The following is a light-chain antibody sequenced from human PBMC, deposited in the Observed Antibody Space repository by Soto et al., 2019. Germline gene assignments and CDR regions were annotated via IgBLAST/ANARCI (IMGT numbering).Light chain of an antibody. CDR3: QQYNTFPLT. Sequence: DIQMTQSPSSLSASVGDRVTITCRASQDIRSYLAWFQQKHGKAPKXLIYAASSLQSGVPSRFSGSGSGTDLTLKISSLKPEDFETYYCQQYNTFPLTFGGGTKVDIK. V-gene: IGKV1-16*01. CDR1: QDIRSY. CDR2: AAS. J-gene: IGKJ4*01.